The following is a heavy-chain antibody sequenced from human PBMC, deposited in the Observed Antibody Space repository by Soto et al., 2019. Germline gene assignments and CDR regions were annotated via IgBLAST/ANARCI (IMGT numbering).Heavy chain of an antibody. J-gene: IGHJ6*02. Sequence: PSETLSLTCTVSGGSISSGDYYWSWIRQPPGKGLEWIGCIYYSGSTYYNPSLKSRVTISVDTSKNQFSLKLSSVTAADTAVYYCARTLYISSWNYYGMDVWGQGTTVTVSS. D-gene: IGHD6-13*01. V-gene: IGHV4-30-4*01. CDR2: IYYSGST. CDR3: ARTLYISSWNYYGMDV. CDR1: GGSISSGDYY.